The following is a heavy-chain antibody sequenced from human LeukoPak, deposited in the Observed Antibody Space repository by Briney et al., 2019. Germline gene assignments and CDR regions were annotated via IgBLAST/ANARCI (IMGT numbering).Heavy chain of an antibody. V-gene: IGHV5-51*01. CDR3: ARQENGGKVGLSYFDY. Sequence: GESLKISCKGSGYSFTSYWIGWVRQMPGKGLEWMGIIYPGDSDTRYSPSFQGQVTISADKSISTAYLQWSSLKASDTAVYYCARQENGGKVGLSYFDYWGQGTLVTVSS. J-gene: IGHJ4*02. D-gene: IGHD2-15*01. CDR2: IYPGDSDT. CDR1: GYSFTSYW.